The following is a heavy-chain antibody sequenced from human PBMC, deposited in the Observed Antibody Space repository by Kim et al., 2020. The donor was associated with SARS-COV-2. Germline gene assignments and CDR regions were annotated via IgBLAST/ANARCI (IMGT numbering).Heavy chain of an antibody. CDR1: GFTFSSYG. V-gene: IGHV3-33*01. CDR3: ARDPSDEYSSSWSTVYYYGMDV. D-gene: IGHD6-13*01. Sequence: GGSLRLSCAASGFTFSSYGMHWVRQAPGKGLEWVAVIWYDGSNKYYADSVKGRFTISRDNSKNTLYLQMNSLRAEDTAVYYCARDPSDEYSSSWSTVYYYGMDVWGQGTTRTVSS. J-gene: IGHJ6*02. CDR2: IWYDGSNK.